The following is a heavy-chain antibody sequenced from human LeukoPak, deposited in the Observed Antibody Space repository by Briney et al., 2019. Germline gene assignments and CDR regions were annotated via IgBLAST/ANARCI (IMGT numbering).Heavy chain of an antibody. D-gene: IGHD3-22*01. V-gene: IGHV4-59*08. CDR1: GGSISRYY. Sequence: SETLSLTCTVSGGSISRYYWSWIRQPPGKGLESIGYVSYSGSTNYNPSLKSRVTISVDTSRNQFSLNLSSVTAADTAVYYCARHYDSVGYYFDYWGQGTLVTVSS. CDR2: VSYSGST. J-gene: IGHJ4*02. CDR3: ARHYDSVGYYFDY.